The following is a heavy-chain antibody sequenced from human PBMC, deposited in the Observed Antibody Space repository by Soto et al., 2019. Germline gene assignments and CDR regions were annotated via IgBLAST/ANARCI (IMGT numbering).Heavy chain of an antibody. CDR3: AAHDSGGYYAEY. J-gene: IGHJ4*02. CDR2: IHYSGST. V-gene: IGHV4-39*01. D-gene: IGHD3-22*01. Sequence: QLQLQESGPGLVKPSETLSLTCTVSGDSVTISDYYWGWIRQPPGKGLEWIGSIHYSGSTYYNPSLKSRVSISGETSKKRCSLKLTSVTAADAAVYYCAAHDSGGYYAEYWGQGTLVTVSA. CDR1: GDSVTISDYY.